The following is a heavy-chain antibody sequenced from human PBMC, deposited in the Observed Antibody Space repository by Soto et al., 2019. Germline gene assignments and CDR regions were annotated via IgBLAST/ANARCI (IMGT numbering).Heavy chain of an antibody. J-gene: IGHJ6*02. D-gene: IGHD6-13*01. CDR1: GYTFTSYG. Sequence: QVQLVQSGAEVKKPGASVKVSCKASGYTFTSYGISWVRQAPGQGLEWMGWISAYNGNTNYAQKLQGRVTMTTDTSTSTAYMELRSLRSDDTAVYYCASALDYSSSWGGYYYYYYGMDVWGQGTTVTVSS. CDR2: ISAYNGNT. CDR3: ASALDYSSSWGGYYYYYYGMDV. V-gene: IGHV1-18*01.